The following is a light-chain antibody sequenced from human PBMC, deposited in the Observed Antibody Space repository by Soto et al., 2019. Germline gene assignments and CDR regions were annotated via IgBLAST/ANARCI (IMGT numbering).Light chain of an antibody. CDR3: QQYNSYPYT. J-gene: IGKJ2*01. CDR1: QSISSW. CDR2: DAS. Sequence: DIQMTQAPSTLSASVGDRVTITCRASQSISSWLAWYQQKPGKAPKLLIYDASSLESGVPSRFSGSGSGTEFTLTISSLQPDDFATYYCQQYNSYPYTFGQGTKVDI. V-gene: IGKV1-5*01.